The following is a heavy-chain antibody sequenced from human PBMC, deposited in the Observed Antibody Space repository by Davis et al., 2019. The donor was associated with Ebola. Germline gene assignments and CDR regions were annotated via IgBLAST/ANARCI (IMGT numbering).Heavy chain of an antibody. CDR1: GYTFTNYD. V-gene: IGHV1-2*06. CDR2: VNPYSGGT. D-gene: IGHD2-21*02. Sequence: AASVKVSCKASGYTFTNYDINWVRQAPGQGLEWMGRVNPYSGGTNYAQKFQARVTMTRDTSISTAYMELSRLRSDDTAVYYCARVRYCGGDCSKNYYYGMDVWGKGTTVTVSS. CDR3: ARVRYCGGDCSKNYYYGMDV. J-gene: IGHJ6*04.